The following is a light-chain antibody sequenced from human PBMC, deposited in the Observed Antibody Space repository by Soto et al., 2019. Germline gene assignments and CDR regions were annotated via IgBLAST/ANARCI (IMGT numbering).Light chain of an antibody. CDR1: SSNIGRNA. V-gene: IGLV1-44*01. CDR2: SHD. CDR3: IAWDDSLEGPV. Sequence: QAVLTQPPSASGTPGQRVTISCSGSSSNIGRNAVNWYQHLPGTAPKLLIYSHDQRPSGVPDRFSGSKSGTSASLAISGLPAEDEAEYYCIAWDDSLEGPVFGGGTKLTVL. J-gene: IGLJ3*02.